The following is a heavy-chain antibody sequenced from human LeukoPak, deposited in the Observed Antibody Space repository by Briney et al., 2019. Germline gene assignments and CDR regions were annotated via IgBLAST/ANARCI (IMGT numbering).Heavy chain of an antibody. D-gene: IGHD3-3*01. CDR3: ARLKIRDGAYYYDFWSGYHYYFDY. J-gene: IGHJ4*02. V-gene: IGHV4-39*01. Sequence: PETLSLTCTVSGGSISSSSYYWGWIRQPPGKGLEWIGSIYYSGSTYYNPSLKSRVTISVDTSKNQFSLKLSSVTAADTAVYYCARLKIRDGAYYYDFWSGYHYYFDYWGQGTLVTVSS. CDR2: IYYSGST. CDR1: GGSISSSSYY.